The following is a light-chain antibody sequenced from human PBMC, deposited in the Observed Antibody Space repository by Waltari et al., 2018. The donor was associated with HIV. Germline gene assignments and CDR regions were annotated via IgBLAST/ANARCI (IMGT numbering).Light chain of an antibody. CDR3: AVWDDSLNGVL. Sequence: QSVLTQPPSVSGAPGQRVTFSCIGSRSNIGAGYDVHWYQQLPGIAPKLLIYGNSNRPSGVPDRFSGSKSGTSASLAISGLQSEDEADYYCAVWDDSLNGVLFGGGTKLTVL. CDR2: GNS. V-gene: IGLV1-40*01. CDR1: RSNIGAGYD. J-gene: IGLJ2*01.